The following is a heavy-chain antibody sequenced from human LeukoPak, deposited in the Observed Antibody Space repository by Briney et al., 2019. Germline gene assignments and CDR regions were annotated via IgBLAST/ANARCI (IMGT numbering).Heavy chain of an antibody. CDR2: IYTSGST. V-gene: IGHV4-61*02. CDR1: GGSISSGSYY. D-gene: IGHD5-18*01. J-gene: IGHJ5*02. Sequence: SRTLSLTCTVSGGSISSGSYYWSWIRQPAGKGLEWIGRIYTSGSTNYNPSLKSRVTISVDTSKNQFSLKLSSVTAADTAVYYCARAGHITSEGETAMVFDPWGQGTLVTVSS. CDR3: ARAGHITSEGETAMVFDP.